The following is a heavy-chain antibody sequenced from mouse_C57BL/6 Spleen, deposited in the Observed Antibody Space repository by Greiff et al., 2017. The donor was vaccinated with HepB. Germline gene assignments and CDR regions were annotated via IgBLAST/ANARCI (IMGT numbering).Heavy chain of an antibody. D-gene: IGHD1-1*01. CDR3: ARWDYYAYFDV. CDR2: IYPGDGDT. J-gene: IGHJ1*03. V-gene: IGHV1-82*01. Sequence: QVQLQQSGPELVKRGASVKISCKASGYAFSSSWMNWVKQRPGKGLEWIGRIYPGDGDTNYNGKFKGKATLTADKSSSTAYMQLSSLTSEDSAVYFCARWDYYAYFDVWGTGTTVTVSS. CDR1: GYAFSSSW.